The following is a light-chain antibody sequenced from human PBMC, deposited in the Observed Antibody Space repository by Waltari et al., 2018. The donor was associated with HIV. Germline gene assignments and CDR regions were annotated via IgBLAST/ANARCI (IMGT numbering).Light chain of an antibody. V-gene: IGLV1-44*01. CDR3: ASWDANLNGIV. Sequence: QSILTQPPSTSGTPGQRVTISCSGSFSNVGSHTVNWFPHLPGTSPKLLIYTTNQRPSGVPDRFSVSKSGTSASLAISGLQSEDEAVYYCASWDANLNGIVFGGGTKLAVL. CDR2: TTN. CDR1: FSNVGSHT. J-gene: IGLJ3*02.